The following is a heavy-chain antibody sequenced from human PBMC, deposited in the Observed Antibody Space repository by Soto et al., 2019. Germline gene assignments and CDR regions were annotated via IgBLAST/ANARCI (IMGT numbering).Heavy chain of an antibody. Sequence: GSLRLSCTVSGGSISSSSYYWGWIRQPPGKGLEWIGSIYYSGSTYYNPSLKSRVTISVDTSKNQFSLKLSSVTAADTAVYYCARYGADQTWFGELRWFDPWGQGTLVTVSS. CDR3: ARYGADQTWFGELRWFDP. CDR1: GGSISSSSYY. J-gene: IGHJ5*02. CDR2: IYYSGST. D-gene: IGHD3-10*01. V-gene: IGHV4-39*01.